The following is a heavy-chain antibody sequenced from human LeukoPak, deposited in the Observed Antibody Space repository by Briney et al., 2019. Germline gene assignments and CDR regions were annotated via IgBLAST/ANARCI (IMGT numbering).Heavy chain of an antibody. D-gene: IGHD2-21*02. V-gene: IGHV4-59*08. CDR2: IYYSGST. J-gene: IGHJ4*02. Sequence: KASETLSLTCTVSGGSISSYYWSWIRQPPGKGLEWIGYIYYSGSTNYNPSLKSRVTISVDTSKNQFSLRLSSVTAADTAVYYCTSLLAYCGGDCSADDYWGQGTLVTVSS. CDR3: TSLLAYCGGDCSADDY. CDR1: GGSISSYY.